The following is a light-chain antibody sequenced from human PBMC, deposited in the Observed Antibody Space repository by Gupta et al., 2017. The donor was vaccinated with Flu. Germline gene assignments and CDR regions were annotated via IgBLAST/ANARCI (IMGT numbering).Light chain of an antibody. V-gene: IGKV3-20*01. CDR2: SAS. J-gene: IGKJ1*01. CDR1: QSVSGDS. Sequence: EIVLTKTPTTLSLSPGDRAPLSCRASQSVSGDSLAWYLQKPGQAPRLLIYSASTRASGVPDRFSGSGSVTDFTLTISRLEPEDFAVYYCQHHGGAPLTFGQGTKVEIK. CDR3: QHHGGAPLT.